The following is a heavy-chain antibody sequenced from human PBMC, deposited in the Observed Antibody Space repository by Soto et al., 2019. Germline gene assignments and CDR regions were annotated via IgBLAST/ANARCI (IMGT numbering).Heavy chain of an antibody. D-gene: IGHD5-18*01. CDR1: GFTFSNYA. CDR2: LSFDGNNI. CDR3: ARGPIGDAAMVTNYFDY. J-gene: IGHJ4*02. V-gene: IGHV3-30-3*01. Sequence: GGSLRLSCAASGFTFSNYAIRWVRQAPGKGLEWVAVLSFDGNNIHYADSVKGRFTVSRDNSKNTLFLQMNSLRPEDTALYYCARGPIGDAAMVTNYFDYWGQGTRVTVSS.